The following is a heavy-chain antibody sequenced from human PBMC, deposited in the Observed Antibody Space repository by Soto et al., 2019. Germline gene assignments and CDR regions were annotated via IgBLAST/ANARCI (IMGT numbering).Heavy chain of an antibody. CDR2: ISYDGSNK. CDR1: EFPFSPYP. CDR3: ARDGGAAAGTVGFDS. Sequence: PGGPLRPSCAASEFPFSPYPMHWVRRAPDKGLEWVAVISYDGSNKYYADSVKGRFTISRDNSKNTLYLQMNNLRAEDTAMYYCARDGGAAAGTVGFDSWGQGALVTVSS. V-gene: IGHV3-30-3*01. J-gene: IGHJ4*02. D-gene: IGHD6-13*01.